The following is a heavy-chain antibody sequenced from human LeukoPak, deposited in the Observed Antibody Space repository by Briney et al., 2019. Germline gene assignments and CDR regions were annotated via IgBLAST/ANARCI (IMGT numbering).Heavy chain of an antibody. CDR2: ISGSGGTI. Sequence: PGGSLRLSCAAFGFSFSDYYMSWIRQAPGKGLEWISSISGSGGTIYYADSVKGRFTISRDNAKNSLFLQINTLRAEDTAVYYCARGDSSGYRYFDYWGQGPLVTVSS. CDR1: GFSFSDYY. V-gene: IGHV3-11*04. CDR3: ARGDSSGYRYFDY. J-gene: IGHJ4*02. D-gene: IGHD3-22*01.